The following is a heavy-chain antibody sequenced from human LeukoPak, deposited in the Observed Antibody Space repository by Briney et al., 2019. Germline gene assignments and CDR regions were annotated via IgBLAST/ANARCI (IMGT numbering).Heavy chain of an antibody. D-gene: IGHD3-16*01. J-gene: IGHJ4*02. CDR3: ARDHWIGGS. V-gene: IGHV3-53*01. CDR2: IYSDGST. CDR1: GFTISSNY. Sequence: GGSLRLSCAASGFTISSNYMTWVRQAPGRGLQWVSVIYSDGSTFYADSVKGRFTISRDSSKNTLYLQMNSLRAEDTAVYYCARDHWIGGSWGQGTLVTVSS.